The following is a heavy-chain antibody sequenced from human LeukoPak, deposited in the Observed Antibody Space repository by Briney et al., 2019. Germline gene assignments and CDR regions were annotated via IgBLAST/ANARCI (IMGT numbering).Heavy chain of an antibody. Sequence: GGSLRLSCAASGFTFSSYWMSWVRQAPGKGLEWVANIKQDGSEKYCVDSVKGRFTISRDNAKNSLYLQMNSLRAEDTAVYYCARETHSYYDFWSGYSKGGHFDYWGQGTLVTVSS. D-gene: IGHD3-3*01. CDR1: GFTFSSYW. CDR3: ARETHSYYDFWSGYSKGGHFDY. V-gene: IGHV3-7*01. J-gene: IGHJ4*02. CDR2: IKQDGSEK.